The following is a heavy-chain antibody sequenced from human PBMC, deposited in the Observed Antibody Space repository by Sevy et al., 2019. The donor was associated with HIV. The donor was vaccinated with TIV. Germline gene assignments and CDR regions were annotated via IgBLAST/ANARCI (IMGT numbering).Heavy chain of an antibody. V-gene: IGHV3-21*01. D-gene: IGHD3-10*01. CDR2: ISSGSSYI. CDR3: ARNLDYYASGPPDS. J-gene: IGHJ4*02. CDR1: GFTFSYYN. Sequence: GGSLRLSCAASGFTFSYYNMNWVRQAPGKGLVWVSSISSGSSYIFYVDSVKGRFTISRDNAKDSLFLQMNSLRAEDTAVYYCARNLDYYASGPPDSWGRGTLVTVSS.